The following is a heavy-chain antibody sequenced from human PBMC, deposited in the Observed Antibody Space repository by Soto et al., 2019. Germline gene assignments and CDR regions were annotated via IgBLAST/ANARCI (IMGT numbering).Heavy chain of an antibody. V-gene: IGHV3-53*01. Sequence: PGGSLRLSCAASGLTVSYKNMSWVRQAPGKGLEWVSVIYTPGSTYYADSVKGRFTISRDNSKNTLYLQMNSLRAEDTAVYYCARDRPWAATGQYDYWGQGTLVTVSS. D-gene: IGHD6-13*01. CDR1: GLTVSYKN. J-gene: IGHJ4*02. CDR2: IYTPGST. CDR3: ARDRPWAATGQYDY.